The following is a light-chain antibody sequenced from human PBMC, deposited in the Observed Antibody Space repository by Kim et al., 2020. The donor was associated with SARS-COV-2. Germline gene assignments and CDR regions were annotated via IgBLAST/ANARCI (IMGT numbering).Light chain of an antibody. J-gene: IGLJ2*01. Sequence: SYELTQPPSVSVSTGQTASITCSGDKLGDKYACWYQQKPGQSPVLVIYQDSKRPSGIPERFSGSNSGNTATLTISGTQAMDEADYYCQAWDSSTEEFGGG. CDR1: KLGDKY. CDR3: QAWDSSTEE. CDR2: QDS. V-gene: IGLV3-1*01.